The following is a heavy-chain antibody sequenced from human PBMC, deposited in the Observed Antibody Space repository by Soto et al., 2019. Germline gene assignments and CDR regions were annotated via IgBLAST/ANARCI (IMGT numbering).Heavy chain of an antibody. CDR3: AKDPFLTYYYDSSGYNNDAFDI. V-gene: IGHV3-23*01. Sequence: GGSLRLSCAASGFTFSSYAMSWVRQAPGKGLEWVSAISGSGGSTYYADSVKGRFTISRDNSKNTLYLQMNSLRAEDTAVYYCAKDPFLTYYYDSSGYNNDAFDIWGQGTMVTVSS. D-gene: IGHD3-22*01. J-gene: IGHJ3*02. CDR2: ISGSGGST. CDR1: GFTFSSYA.